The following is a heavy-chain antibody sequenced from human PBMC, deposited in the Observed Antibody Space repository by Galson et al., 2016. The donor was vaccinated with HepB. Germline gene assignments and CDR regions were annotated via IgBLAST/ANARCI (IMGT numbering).Heavy chain of an antibody. Sequence: TLSLTCAVSGGSLSSGGHSWSWIRQPPGKGLEFIGYIYYSGSTYYNPSLKSPVTISVDKSKNQFSLKLSSVTAADTAVYYCAMDYGGNSAFDCWGQGTLVTVSS. D-gene: IGHD4-23*01. J-gene: IGHJ4*02. CDR1: GGSLSSGGHS. CDR3: AMDYGGNSAFDC. V-gene: IGHV4-30-2*01. CDR2: IYYSGST.